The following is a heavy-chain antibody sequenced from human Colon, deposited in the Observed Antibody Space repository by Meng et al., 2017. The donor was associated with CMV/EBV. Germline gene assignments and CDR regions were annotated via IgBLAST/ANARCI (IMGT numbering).Heavy chain of an antibody. J-gene: IGHJ4*02. CDR1: GYTFTGYW. Sequence: QVQLVQSGVEVKKPGPSVNLSCKASGYTFTGYWMHWVRQAPGQGLEWMGRIKPSTGDTNYAQNFQGRVTVTRDTSISTVYMEVNSLTSDDTAVYYCTREGFDYWGQGALVTVSS. CDR3: TREGFDY. V-gene: IGHV1-2*06. CDR2: IKPSTGDT.